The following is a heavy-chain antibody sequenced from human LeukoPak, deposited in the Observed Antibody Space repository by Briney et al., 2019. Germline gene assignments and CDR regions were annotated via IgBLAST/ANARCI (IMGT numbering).Heavy chain of an antibody. J-gene: IGHJ6*02. V-gene: IGHV1-2*02. Sequence: ASVKVSCKASGYTFTGYYMHWVRQAPGQGLEWMGWIXPDSGGTNYAQKFQGRVTMTRDTSISTAYMELSRLRSDDTAVYYCARAYLTPYYYYGMDVWGQGTTVTVSS. CDR2: IXPDSGGT. D-gene: IGHD2/OR15-2a*01. CDR3: ARAYLTPYYYYGMDV. CDR1: GYTFTGYY.